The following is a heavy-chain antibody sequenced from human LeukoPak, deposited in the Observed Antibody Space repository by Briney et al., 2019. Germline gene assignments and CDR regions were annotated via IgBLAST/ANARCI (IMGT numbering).Heavy chain of an antibody. CDR2: ISGDGTIT. CDR3: AKDTPLFYHYYGIDV. CDR1: RLNLDAYA. V-gene: IGHV3-43*02. J-gene: IGHJ6*02. Sequence: GGSLRLSCAASRLNLDAYAMHWVRQAPGKGLEWVSLISGDGTITYYADSVKGRFTISRDNSKNSLFLEMSSLRSEDTALYYCAKDTPLFYHYYGIDVWGQGTTVTVSS.